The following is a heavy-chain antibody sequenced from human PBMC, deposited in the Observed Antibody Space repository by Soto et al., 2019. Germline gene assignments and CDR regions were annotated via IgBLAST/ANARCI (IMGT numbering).Heavy chain of an antibody. V-gene: IGHV3-23*01. CDR3: AKGNDFWNGYYDY. D-gene: IGHD3-3*01. CDR2: ISSGGGTT. CDR1: GLTFSNYA. J-gene: IGHJ4*02. Sequence: ESGGGLVQPGGSLRLSCAASGLTFSNYAMSWVRQAPGKGLEWVSSISSGGGTTYYADSVKGRFTISRDNSKSTLSLQMNSLRAEDTAVYYCAKGNDFWNGYYDYWGQGTLVTVSS.